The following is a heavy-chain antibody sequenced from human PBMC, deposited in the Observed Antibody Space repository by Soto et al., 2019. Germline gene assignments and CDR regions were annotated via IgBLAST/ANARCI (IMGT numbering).Heavy chain of an antibody. V-gene: IGHV1-2*02. CDR1: GHTFTGHH. J-gene: IGHJ4*02. CDR2: IDLDIGDT. Sequence: ASVKVSCKASGHTFTGHHMHWVRQAPGQGLEWMGLIDLDIGDTKYAQKFQGRVTSTSDTSITTVYMELRGLRSDDTAVYYCGLQPTGTAGFDYCGQGPLVTVSS. CDR3: GLQPTGTAGFDY. D-gene: IGHD4-4*01.